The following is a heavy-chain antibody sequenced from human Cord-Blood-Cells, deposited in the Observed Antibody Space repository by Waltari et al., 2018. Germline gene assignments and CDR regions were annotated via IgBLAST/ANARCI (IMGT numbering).Heavy chain of an antibody. CDR1: GFAFSSYG. CDR3: ARGEQLDY. D-gene: IGHD6-13*01. Sequence: QVQLVESGGGVVQPGRSLRLSCAASGFAFSSYGTHWVRQAPGKGLEWVAVIWYDGSNKYYADSVKGRFTISRDNSKNTLYLQMNSLRAEDTAVYYCARGEQLDYWGQGTLVTVSS. CDR2: IWYDGSNK. V-gene: IGHV3-33*01. J-gene: IGHJ4*02.